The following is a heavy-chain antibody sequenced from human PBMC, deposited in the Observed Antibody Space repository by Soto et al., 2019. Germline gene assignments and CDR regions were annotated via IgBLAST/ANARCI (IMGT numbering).Heavy chain of an antibody. CDR1: GFTFSSYA. D-gene: IGHD1-7*01. Sequence: GGSLRLSCAASGFTFSSYAMHWVRQAPGKGLEWVAVISYDGSNKYYADSVKGRFTISRDNSKNTLYLQMNSLRAEDTAVYYCAKGRYNWNYVIDYWGQGTLVTVSS. J-gene: IGHJ4*02. CDR3: AKGRYNWNYVIDY. V-gene: IGHV3-30-3*01. CDR2: ISYDGSNK.